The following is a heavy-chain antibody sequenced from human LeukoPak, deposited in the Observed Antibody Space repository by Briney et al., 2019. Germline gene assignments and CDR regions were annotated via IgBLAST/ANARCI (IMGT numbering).Heavy chain of an antibody. D-gene: IGHD4-17*01. CDR2: MSYHGTNK. V-gene: IGHV3-30*18. Sequence: PGDTLSLSCALSVFTLCSLGVHWVPGSPGTGVGAWGGMSYHGTNKYYADSVKGRVTISKDNSKNTLYLQMNSMRAEDTAVYYCGKYSAYGDYLDWFDPWGQGTLVTVSS. CDR1: VFTLCSLG. J-gene: IGHJ5*02. CDR3: GKYSAYGDYLDWFDP.